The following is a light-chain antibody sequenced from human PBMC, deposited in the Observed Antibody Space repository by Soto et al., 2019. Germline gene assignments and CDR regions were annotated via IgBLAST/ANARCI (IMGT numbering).Light chain of an antibody. V-gene: IGLV2-14*03. CDR3: SSSTSSSTYV. J-gene: IGLJ1*01. Sequence: QSALTQPASVSGSPGQSITISCTGTSSDVGAYSAVSWYQQHPDKAPKLIIYSVSYRSSGVSDRFSGSKSDNTASLTISGLHSEDEADYYCSSSTSSSTYVCGPGTKLTVL. CDR1: SSDVGAYSA. CDR2: SVS.